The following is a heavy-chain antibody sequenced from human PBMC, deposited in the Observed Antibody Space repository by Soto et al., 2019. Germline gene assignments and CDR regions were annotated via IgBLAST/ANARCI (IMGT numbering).Heavy chain of an antibody. J-gene: IGHJ4*02. V-gene: IGHV3-33*01. CDR1: GLIFSNYS. CDR2: IWHDGSNK. CDR3: TRDISSYYFDY. D-gene: IGHD3-10*01. Sequence: QVQLVESGGGVVQPGRSLRLSCAASGLIFSNYSMHWVRQAPGKGLEWVAVIWHDGSNKYYADSVKGRFTISRDNSKNTLYLQMNSLRADDTAVYYCTRDISSYYFDYWGQGTLVTVSS.